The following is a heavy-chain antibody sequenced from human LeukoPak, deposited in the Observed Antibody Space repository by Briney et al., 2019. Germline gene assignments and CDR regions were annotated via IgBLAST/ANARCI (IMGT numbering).Heavy chain of an antibody. Sequence: GGSLRLSCAASGFTFSSYAMSWVRQAPGKGLEWVSAISGSGGSTYYADSVKGRFTISRDNSKNTLYLQMNSLRAEDTAVYYCAKEPRESSSWYGQFDPWGQGTLVTVSS. CDR3: AKEPRESSSWYGQFDP. CDR2: ISGSGGST. J-gene: IGHJ5*02. V-gene: IGHV3-23*01. CDR1: GFTFSSYA. D-gene: IGHD6-13*01.